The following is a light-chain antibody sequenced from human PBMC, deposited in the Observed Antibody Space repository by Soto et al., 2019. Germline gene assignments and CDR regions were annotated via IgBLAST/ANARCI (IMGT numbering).Light chain of an antibody. CDR1: QDISNY. CDR3: QQFENLPLS. Sequence: DIQMTQSPSSLSASLGDRVTITCQASQDISNYLNWYQQKPGKAPKLLIYDASTLETGVPSRFSGSGAGTDFSFTISSLQPEDIATYYCQQFENLPLSFGGGTKVEI. V-gene: IGKV1-33*01. CDR2: DAS. J-gene: IGKJ4*01.